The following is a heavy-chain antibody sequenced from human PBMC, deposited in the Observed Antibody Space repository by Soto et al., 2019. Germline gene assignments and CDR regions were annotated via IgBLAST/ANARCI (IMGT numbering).Heavy chain of an antibody. Sequence: QVQLVQSGAEVKKPGASVTVSCKASGYTFSSFAIHWVRKAPGQRLEWMGWINAGNGDTKYSQKFQGRVTIARDTAASTAYMELGSLTFEDTAVYYCAREVGASASWGQGTLVTVSS. CDR3: AREVGASAS. V-gene: IGHV1-3*01. D-gene: IGHD1-26*01. J-gene: IGHJ5*02. CDR2: INAGNGDT. CDR1: GYTFSSFA.